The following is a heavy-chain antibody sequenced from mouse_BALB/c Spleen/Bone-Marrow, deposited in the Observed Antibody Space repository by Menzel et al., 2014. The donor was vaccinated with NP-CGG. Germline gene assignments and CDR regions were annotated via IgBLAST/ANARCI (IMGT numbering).Heavy chain of an antibody. J-gene: IGHJ2*01. Sequence: VQLQQPGAELVKPGASVKLSCTASGFNIKDTYIHWVKQRPEQGLEWIGRIDPANEHTKYDPNFQGKATITADTSSNTAYLQLSSLTSEDTAAYYCASLTGTFDYWGQGSTLTVSS. CDR1: GFNIKDTY. D-gene: IGHD4-1*01. V-gene: IGHV14-3*02. CDR2: IDPANEHT. CDR3: ASLTGTFDY.